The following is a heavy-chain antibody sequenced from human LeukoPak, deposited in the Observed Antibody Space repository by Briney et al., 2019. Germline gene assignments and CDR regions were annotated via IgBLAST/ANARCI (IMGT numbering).Heavy chain of an antibody. CDR1: GGSFSGYY. CDR2: INHSGST. J-gene: IGHJ6*02. CDR3: ARGRAAAGLGYGMAV. V-gene: IGHV4-34*01. Sequence: PSETLSLTCAVYGGSFSGYYCSWIRQPPGKGLEWIGEINHSGSTNYNPSLKSRATISVDTSKNQFSLKLSSVTAADTAVYYCARGRAAAGLGYGMAVWGQGTTVTVSS. D-gene: IGHD6-13*01.